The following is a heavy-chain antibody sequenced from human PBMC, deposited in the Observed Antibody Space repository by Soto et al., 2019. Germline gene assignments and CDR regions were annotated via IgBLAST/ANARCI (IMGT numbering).Heavy chain of an antibody. CDR3: ARDPRLIRGLIVDY. CDR1: GYTFISYG. D-gene: IGHD3-10*01. Sequence: QVQLVQSGAEVKKPGASVKVSCKASGYTFISYGISWVRQAPGQGLEWMGWISSYSGNTNYAQKFQGRVTVTTDTSASTVYMELRSLRADDPAVYYCARDPRLIRGLIVDYWGQGTLVTVSS. V-gene: IGHV1-18*01. J-gene: IGHJ4*02. CDR2: ISSYSGNT.